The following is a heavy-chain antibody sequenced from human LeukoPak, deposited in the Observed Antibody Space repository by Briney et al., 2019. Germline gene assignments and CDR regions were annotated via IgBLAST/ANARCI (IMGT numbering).Heavy chain of an antibody. Sequence: VASLRLSCAASGFTFSSYAMSWVRQAPGKGLEWVSAISGSGGSTYYADSVKGRFTISRDNSKNTLYLQMNSLRAEDTAVYYCAKGNVLRFLEWLSPMSLLINWFDPWGQGTLVTVSS. V-gene: IGHV3-23*01. CDR1: GFTFSSYA. J-gene: IGHJ5*02. CDR3: AKGNVLRFLEWLSPMSLLINWFDP. D-gene: IGHD3-3*01. CDR2: ISGSGGST.